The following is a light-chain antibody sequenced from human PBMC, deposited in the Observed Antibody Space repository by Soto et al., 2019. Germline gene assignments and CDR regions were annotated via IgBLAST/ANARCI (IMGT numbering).Light chain of an antibody. CDR3: SSFRSRSTWV. CDR1: RSAVGDYNY. CDR2: EVS. J-gene: IGLJ3*02. V-gene: IGLV2-14*01. Sequence: QSALTQPASVSGSPGQSITISCTGTRSAVGDYNYVSWFQQYPGKAPKLMIYEVSNRPSGISGRLSGSKSGNTASLNTSGLQAEDEADFYSSSFRSRSTWVFGGGPK.